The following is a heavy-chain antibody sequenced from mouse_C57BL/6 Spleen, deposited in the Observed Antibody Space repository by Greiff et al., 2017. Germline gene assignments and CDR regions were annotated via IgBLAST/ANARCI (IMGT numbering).Heavy chain of an antibody. V-gene: IGHV1-50*01. Sequence: VQLQQPGAELVKPGASVKLSCKASGYTFTSYWMQWVKQRPGQGLEWIGEIDPSDSYTNYNQKFKGKATLTVDTSSSTAYMQLSSLTSEDSAVYYCARGYYSKSFDYWGQGTTLTVSS. CDR3: ARGYYSKSFDY. CDR1: GYTFTSYW. CDR2: IDPSDSYT. J-gene: IGHJ2*01. D-gene: IGHD2-5*01.